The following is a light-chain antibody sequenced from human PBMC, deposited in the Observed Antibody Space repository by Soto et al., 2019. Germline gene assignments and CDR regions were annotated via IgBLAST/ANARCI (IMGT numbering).Light chain of an antibody. CDR1: QGISSY. Sequence: DIQLTQSPSFLSASVGDRVTITCRASQGISSYLAWYQQKPGKAPKLLIYAASTLQSGVPSRFSGSGSGTEFTHTISSLQPEDFATYYCQQLNSYATFGQGTRLEIK. CDR3: QQLNSYAT. J-gene: IGKJ5*01. V-gene: IGKV1-9*01. CDR2: AAS.